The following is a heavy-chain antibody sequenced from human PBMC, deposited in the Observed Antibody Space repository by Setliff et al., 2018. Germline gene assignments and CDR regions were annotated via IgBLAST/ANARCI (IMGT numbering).Heavy chain of an antibody. V-gene: IGHV3-7*01. J-gene: IGHJ5*02. CDR3: ARDVFDFRTGQADP. CDR1: GFTFSSLW. D-gene: IGHD3-3*01. Sequence: GGSLRLSCAASGFTFSSLWVSWVRQAPGKGLEWVANINQGGGAQFYVDSVKGRFTISRDNAKNSLYLQMSSLRAEDTAVYYCARDVFDFRTGQADPWGQGTLVTVSS. CDR2: INQGGGAQ.